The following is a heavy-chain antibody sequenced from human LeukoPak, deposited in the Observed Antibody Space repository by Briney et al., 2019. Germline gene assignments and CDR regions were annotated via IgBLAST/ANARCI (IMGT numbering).Heavy chain of an antibody. CDR2: ISYDGSNK. CDR1: GFTFSSYG. CDR3: AKVRSPTRIAVAGTRYFDL. J-gene: IGHJ2*01. Sequence: QTGGSLRLSCAASGFTFSSYGMHWVRQAPGKGLEWVAVISYDGSNKYYADSVKGRFTISRDNSKNTLYLQMNSLRAEDTAVYYCAKVRSPTRIAVAGTRYFDLWGRGTLVTVSS. V-gene: IGHV3-30*18. D-gene: IGHD6-19*01.